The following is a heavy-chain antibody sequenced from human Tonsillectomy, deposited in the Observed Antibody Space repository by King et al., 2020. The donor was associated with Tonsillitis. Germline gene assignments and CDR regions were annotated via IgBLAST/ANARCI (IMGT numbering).Heavy chain of an antibody. CDR3: ASRIVVVPAAMYYFDY. D-gene: IGHD2-2*01. CDR1: GGSFSGYY. Sequence: VQLQQWGAGLLKPSETLSLTCAVYGGSFSGYYWSWIRQPPGKGLEWIGEIKHSGSTNYNPSLKSRVTISVDTSKNQFSLKLSSVTAADPAVYYCASRIVVVPAAMYYFDYWGQGTLVTVSS. CDR2: IKHSGST. J-gene: IGHJ4*02. V-gene: IGHV4-34*01.